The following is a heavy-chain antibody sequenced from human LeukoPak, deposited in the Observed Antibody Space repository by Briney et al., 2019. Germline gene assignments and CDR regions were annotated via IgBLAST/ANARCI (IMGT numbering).Heavy chain of an antibody. J-gene: IGHJ4*02. D-gene: IGHD2-2*02. Sequence: GGSLRLSCAASGFTFSNYAMSWVRQAPGKGLEWVSAFSGSGGSTYYADSVKGRFTISRDNSKNTLYLQMNSLRAEDTAVYYCAKDVGYCSSTTCYKPFDYWDQGTLVTVSS. CDR3: AKDVGYCSSTTCYKPFDY. CDR1: GFTFSNYA. V-gene: IGHV3-23*01. CDR2: FSGSGGST.